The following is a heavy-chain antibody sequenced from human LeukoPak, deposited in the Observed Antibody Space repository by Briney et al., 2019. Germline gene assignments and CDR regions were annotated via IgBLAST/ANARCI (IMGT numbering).Heavy chain of an antibody. D-gene: IGHD4-11*01. J-gene: IGHJ5*02. CDR3: ARLYYSNYPPLYNWFDP. Sequence: ASVKVSCKASGGTFSSYAISWVRQAPGQGLEWMGGIIPIFGTANYAQKFQGRVTITTDESTSTAYMELSSLRSEDTAVYYCARLYYSNYPPLYNWFDPWGQGTLVTVSS. CDR2: IIPIFGTA. CDR1: GGTFSSYA. V-gene: IGHV1-69*05.